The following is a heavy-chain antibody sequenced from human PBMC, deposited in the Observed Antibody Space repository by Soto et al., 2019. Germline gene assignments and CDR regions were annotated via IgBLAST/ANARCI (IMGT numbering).Heavy chain of an antibody. Sequence: QVQLVESGGGVVQPGRSLRLSCAASGFTFSSYGMHWVRQAPGKGLEWVAVISYDGSNKYYADSVKGRFTISRDNSKNTLYLQMNSLRAEDTAVYYCAKDLTMIVPDYYGMDVWGQGTTVTVSS. V-gene: IGHV3-30*18. CDR2: ISYDGSNK. CDR3: AKDLTMIVPDYYGMDV. J-gene: IGHJ6*02. CDR1: GFTFSSYG. D-gene: IGHD3-22*01.